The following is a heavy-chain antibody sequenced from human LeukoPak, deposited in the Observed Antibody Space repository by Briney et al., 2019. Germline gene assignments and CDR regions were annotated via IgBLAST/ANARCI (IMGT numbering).Heavy chain of an antibody. D-gene: IGHD6-13*01. Sequence: SVKVSFKASGGTFSSYAISWGRQAPGQGLEWMGGIIPIFGIANYAQKFQGRVTITADKSTSTAYMELSSLRSEDTAVYYCAREYSSSWPRIFQHWGQGTLVTVSS. J-gene: IGHJ1*01. CDR3: AREYSSSWPRIFQH. CDR1: GGTFSSYA. V-gene: IGHV1-69*10. CDR2: IIPIFGIA.